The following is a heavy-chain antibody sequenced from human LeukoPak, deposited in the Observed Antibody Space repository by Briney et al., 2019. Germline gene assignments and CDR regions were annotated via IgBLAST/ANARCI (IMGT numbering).Heavy chain of an antibody. Sequence: GGSLRLSCAASGFTLSTYAMTWVRQAPGKGLGWVSLISRGGDVTYYADSVKGRFTISRDSSRKTLYLQMHSLRAEETAVYYCAARPGEVAVSSDYWGQGTLVTVSS. CDR3: AARPGEVAVSSDY. CDR2: ISRGGDVT. J-gene: IGHJ4*02. CDR1: GFTLSTYA. D-gene: IGHD2-15*01. V-gene: IGHV3-23*01.